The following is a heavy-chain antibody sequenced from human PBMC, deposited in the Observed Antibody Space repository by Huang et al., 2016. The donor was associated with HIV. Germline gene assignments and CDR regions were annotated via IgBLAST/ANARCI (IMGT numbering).Heavy chain of an antibody. CDR1: GGSIRSDNYY. CDR2: SYYSGST. Sequence: QLQLQESGPGLVKPSETLSLTCTVSGGSIRSDNYYWGWIRQPPGKGLEWIGSSYYSGSTYYNPSLKRRVTITVDTSKNQFSLKMRSVTAADTAVYYCARLPGSITMIRGVITDPYWGQGTLVTVSS. CDR3: ARLPGSITMIRGVITDPY. D-gene: IGHD3-10*01. V-gene: IGHV4-39*01. J-gene: IGHJ4*02.